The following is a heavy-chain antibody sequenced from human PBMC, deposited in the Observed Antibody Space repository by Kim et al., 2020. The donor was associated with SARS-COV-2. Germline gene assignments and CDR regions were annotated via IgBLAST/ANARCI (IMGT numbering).Heavy chain of an antibody. CDR3: ARSEYYGSGTLAKYGMDV. CDR2: VFDTGST. Sequence: SETLSLTCSVSGGSVSSRTYCWTWIRQTPGTGLEWIGNVFDTGSTNYNPSLKSRVTISVDTSKNQLSLKLSSVTAADMAVYFCARSEYYGSGTLAKYGMDVWGQGTTVTVSS. D-gene: IGHD3-10*01. J-gene: IGHJ6*02. CDR1: GGSVSSRTYC. V-gene: IGHV4-61*01.